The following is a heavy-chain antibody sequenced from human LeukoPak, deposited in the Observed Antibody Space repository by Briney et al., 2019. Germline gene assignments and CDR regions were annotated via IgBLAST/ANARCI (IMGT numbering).Heavy chain of an antibody. CDR2: ISSNGGST. CDR3: VGDGRDVYNRNFHR. D-gene: IGHD5-24*01. V-gene: IGHV3-64D*06. CDR1: GFTFSSYV. J-gene: IGHJ1*01. Sequence: GGSLRLSCSGTGFTFSSYVMHWVRQAPGKGLEYVSVISSNGGSTDYADSVKGRFTISRDNSKKTVFLQMSSLRADDTAVYYCVGDGRDVYNRNFHRWGQGTLVTVSS.